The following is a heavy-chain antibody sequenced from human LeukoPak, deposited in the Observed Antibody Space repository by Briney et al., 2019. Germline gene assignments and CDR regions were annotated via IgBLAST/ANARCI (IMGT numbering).Heavy chain of an antibody. V-gene: IGHV3-53*01. D-gene: IGHD3-3*01. Sequence: GGSLRLSCAASGFTVSSNYMSWVRQAPGKGLEWFSVIYSGGSTYYADSVKGRFTISRDNAKNTLYLQMNSLRAEDTAVYYCARDYDFWSGFSSRSYYGMDVWGQGTTVTVSS. CDR1: GFTVSSNY. CDR3: ARDYDFWSGFSSRSYYGMDV. CDR2: IYSGGST. J-gene: IGHJ6*02.